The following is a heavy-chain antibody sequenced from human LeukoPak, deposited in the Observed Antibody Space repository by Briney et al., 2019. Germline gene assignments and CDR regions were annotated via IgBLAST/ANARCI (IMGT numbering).Heavy chain of an antibody. CDR1: GGTFSIFA. CDR2: IIPLFGAA. V-gene: IGHV1-69*13. Sequence: SVKVSCKASGGTFSIFAINWVRQAPGQGLEWMGGIIPLFGAAKYAQEFQGRVTITAVESMSTAYMELSSLRSEDTAVYYCARGWLAETAVVTPYNYWGQGTLVTVSS. J-gene: IGHJ4*02. D-gene: IGHD4-23*01. CDR3: ARGWLAETAVVTPYNY.